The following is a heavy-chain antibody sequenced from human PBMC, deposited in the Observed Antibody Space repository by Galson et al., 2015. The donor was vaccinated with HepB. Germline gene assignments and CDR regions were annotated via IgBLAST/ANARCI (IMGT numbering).Heavy chain of an antibody. D-gene: IGHD6-19*01. Sequence: SLRLSCAASGFTFSSYSMNWVRQAPGKGLEWVSYISSSSSTIYYADSVKGRFTISRDNAKNSLYLQMNSLRDKDTAVYYCARDSRRLHQWLVPYYYYGMDVWGQGTTVTVSS. CDR2: ISSSSSTI. CDR3: ARDSRRLHQWLVPYYYYGMDV. CDR1: GFTFSSYS. V-gene: IGHV3-48*02. J-gene: IGHJ6*02.